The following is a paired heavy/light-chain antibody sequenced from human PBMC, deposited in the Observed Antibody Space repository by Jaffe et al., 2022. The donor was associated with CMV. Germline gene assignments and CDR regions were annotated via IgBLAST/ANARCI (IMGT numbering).Heavy chain of an antibody. CDR2: ISGSGGST. CDR3: AKVSRDLLVVVPAYYDS. Sequence: EVQLVESGGGLVQPGGSLRISCAASGFTFKYYAMTWVRQAPGKGLEWVSGISGSGGSTYYADSVKGRFTISRDNSKNTLSLQMNSLRADDTAVYFCAKVSRDLLVVVPAYYDSWGQGTLVTVSS. D-gene: IGHD2-15*01. J-gene: IGHJ4*02. CDR1: GFTFKYYA. V-gene: IGHV3-23*04.
Light chain of an antibody. CDR3: GTWDSSLSAGV. V-gene: IGLV1-51*02. CDR2: ENN. Sequence: QSVLTQPPSVSAAPGQKVTISCSGSSSNIGNNYVSWYQQLPGTAPKVLIYENNKRPSGIPDRFSGSKSDTSASLDITGLQTGDEADYYCGTWDSSLSAGVFGGGTKLTVL. CDR1: SSNIGNNY. J-gene: IGLJ2*01.